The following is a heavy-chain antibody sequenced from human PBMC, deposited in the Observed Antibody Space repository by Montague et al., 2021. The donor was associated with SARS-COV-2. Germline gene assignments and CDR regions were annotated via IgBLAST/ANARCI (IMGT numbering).Heavy chain of an antibody. CDR3: AGHTAMAGRIDF. CDR1: GGSISSANYY. V-gene: IGHV4-61*02. J-gene: IGHJ4*02. CDR2: FYTSGST. Sequence: TLSLTCTVSGGSISSANYYWSWIRQPAGKGLEWIGRFYTSGSTNYNPSLKSRVAISADTSKNQFSLKLSSVTAADTAVYLCAGHTAMAGRIDFWGQGILVAVSS. D-gene: IGHD6-19*01.